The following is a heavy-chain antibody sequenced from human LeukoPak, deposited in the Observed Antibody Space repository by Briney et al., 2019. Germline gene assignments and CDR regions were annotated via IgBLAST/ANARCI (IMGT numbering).Heavy chain of an antibody. V-gene: IGHV4-34*01. J-gene: IGHJ4*02. CDR2: INHSGSI. Sequence: SQTLSLTCAVYGQSFSGYYCSWIRQPPGKGLEWIGEINHSGSINYNPSLKSRVTVSVDTSKNQFSLKLSSVTAADTAVYYCASSYYYGSGSYSPFYFDYWGQGTLVTVSS. CDR1: GQSFSGYY. D-gene: IGHD3-10*01. CDR3: ASSYYYGSGSYSPFYFDY.